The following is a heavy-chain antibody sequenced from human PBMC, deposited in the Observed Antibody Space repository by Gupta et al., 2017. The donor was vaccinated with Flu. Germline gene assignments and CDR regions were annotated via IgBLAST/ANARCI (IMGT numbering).Heavy chain of an antibody. CDR3: ARSGYVGYGMDV. CDR1: GFTFSSYD. D-gene: IGHD5-12*01. CDR2: IGTAGDT. V-gene: IGHV3-13*04. J-gene: IGHJ6*02. Sequence: EVQLVESGGGLVQPGGSLRLSCAASGFTFSSYDMHWVRQATGKGLEWVSAIGTAGDTYYPGSVKGRFTISRENAKNSLYLQMNSLRAGDTAVYYCARSGYVGYGMDVWGQGTTVTVSS.